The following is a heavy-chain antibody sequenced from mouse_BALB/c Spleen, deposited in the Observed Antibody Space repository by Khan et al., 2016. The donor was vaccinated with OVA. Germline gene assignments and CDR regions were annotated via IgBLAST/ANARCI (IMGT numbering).Heavy chain of an antibody. Sequence: VQLQESGAELARPGASVKLSCKASGYTFTDYYINWVKQRTGQGLEWIGEISPGSGDTYYNEKFKGKATLTADKSSSTVYMPLSSLTAEASAVYFCAIRNYFGYTFAYWGQGTLVTVSA. D-gene: IGHD1-2*01. CDR3: AIRNYFGYTFAY. J-gene: IGHJ3*01. CDR1: GYTFTDYY. V-gene: IGHV1-77*01. CDR2: ISPGSGDT.